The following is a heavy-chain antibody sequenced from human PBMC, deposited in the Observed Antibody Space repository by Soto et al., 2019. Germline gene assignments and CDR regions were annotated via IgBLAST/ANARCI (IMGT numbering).Heavy chain of an antibody. J-gene: IGHJ6*02. V-gene: IGHV3-9*01. D-gene: IGHD3-10*01. Sequence: QPGGSLRLSCAASGFIFDDHAMHWVRQAPGKGLEWVSGISWNGDSRGYADSVKDRFTISRDNAKNSLYLQMTSLRAEDTALYYCAKDLSRRIIMIRGVSKYGMDVWGQGTTVTVSS. CDR2: ISWNGDSR. CDR3: AKDLSRRIIMIRGVSKYGMDV. CDR1: GFIFDDHA.